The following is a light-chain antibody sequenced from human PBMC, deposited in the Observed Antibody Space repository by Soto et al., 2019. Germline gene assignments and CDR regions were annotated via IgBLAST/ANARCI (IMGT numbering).Light chain of an antibody. CDR2: GAS. CDR1: QSFSSSY. J-gene: IGKJ1*01. Sequence: EIVLTQSPGTLSLSPGESATLSCRASQSFSSSYLAWYQQKPGQAPRLLIYGASSRATGIPDRFSGSGSGTDFTLTISRLEPEDFAVYYCQQYEAFGPGTTVAIK. CDR3: QQYEA. V-gene: IGKV3-20*01.